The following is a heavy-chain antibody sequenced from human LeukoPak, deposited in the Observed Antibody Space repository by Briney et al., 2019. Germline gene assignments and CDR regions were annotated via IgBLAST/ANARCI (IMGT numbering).Heavy chain of an antibody. CDR2: IYHSGST. Sequence: SGTLSLTCAVSGGSISSSNWWSWIRQPPGKGLEWIGEIYHSGSTNYNPSLKSRVTISVDKSKTQFSLKLSSVTAADTAVYYCAKSGGYGLIDKWGQGTLVTVSS. CDR1: GGSISSSNW. V-gene: IGHV4-4*02. J-gene: IGHJ4*02. D-gene: IGHD1-26*01. CDR3: AKSGGYGLIDK.